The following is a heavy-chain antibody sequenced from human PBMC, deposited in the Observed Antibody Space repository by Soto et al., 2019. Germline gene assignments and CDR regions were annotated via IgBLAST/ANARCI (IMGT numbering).Heavy chain of an antibody. CDR3: VRRHEGWFGYYYGMDV. D-gene: IGHD3-10*01. J-gene: IGHJ6*02. CDR1: GVTFGGYA. CDR2: ISSNGGST. V-gene: IGHV3-64D*06. Sequence: GGPMRLSWAASGVTFGGYARHWVRKAPGKGLEYVSAISSNGGSTYYADSVKGRFTISRDNSKNTLYLQMSSLRAEDTAVYYCVRRHEGWFGYYYGMDVWGQGPTVTVSS.